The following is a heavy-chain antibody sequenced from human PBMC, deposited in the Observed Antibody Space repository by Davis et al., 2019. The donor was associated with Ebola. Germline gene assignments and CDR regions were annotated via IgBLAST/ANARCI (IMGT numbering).Heavy chain of an antibody. J-gene: IGHJ3*02. D-gene: IGHD6-6*01. CDR1: GYTFTSYY. CDR2: INPSGGST. V-gene: IGHV1-46*01. Sequence: ASVKVSCKASGYTFTSYYMHWVRQAPGQGLEWMGIINPSGGSTNYAQKFQERVTITRDMSTSTAYMELSSLRSEDTAVYYCAAVSYSSSFSDAFDIWGQGTMVTVSS. CDR3: AAVSYSSSFSDAFDI.